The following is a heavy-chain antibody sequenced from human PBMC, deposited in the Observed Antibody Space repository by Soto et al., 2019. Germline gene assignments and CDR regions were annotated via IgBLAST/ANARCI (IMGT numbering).Heavy chain of an antibody. D-gene: IGHD1-26*01. CDR1: GFLFSSSGVG. CDR2: IYWGGDQ. CDR3: AQDKGSGSHWVY. V-gene: IGHV2-5*02. Sequence: QITLKESGPTLVEPTQTLTLTCTFSGFLFSSSGVGVAWIRQPPGKALEWLALIYWGGDQRYSPSLKQRLTITKDTTKNQVVRTMTNMDPVDTATYYCAQDKGSGSHWVYWGQGTLVTVSS. J-gene: IGHJ4*02.